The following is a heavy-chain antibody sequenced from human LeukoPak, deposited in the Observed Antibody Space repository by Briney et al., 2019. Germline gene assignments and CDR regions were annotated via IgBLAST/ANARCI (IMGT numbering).Heavy chain of an antibody. J-gene: IGHJ6*02. CDR3: VKLSGSSWVYYYYGMDV. D-gene: IGHD6-13*01. CDR1: GVTHRIYP. Sequence: GGPLTLSCAPSGVTHRIYPKLCPRHARGEAREYFSAICSNGGITYYANSVKGRFPISRDNSKDTLYLQMCSLRAEDTAVYYCVKLSGSSWVYYYYGMDVWGQGTTVTVSS. V-gene: IGHV3-64D*06. CDR2: ICSNGGIT.